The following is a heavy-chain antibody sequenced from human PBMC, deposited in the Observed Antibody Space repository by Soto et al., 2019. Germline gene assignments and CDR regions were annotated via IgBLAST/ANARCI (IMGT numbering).Heavy chain of an antibody. CDR2: INQDGSES. CDR3: AGTARECSSPRCAN. J-gene: IGHJ4*02. D-gene: IGHD2-2*01. CDR1: GLTFSNYW. V-gene: IGHV3-7*03. Sequence: EVQLVESGGGLVQPGGSLRLSCVVSGLTFSNYWMSWVRQAPGKGLEWVANINQDGSESYYVDSVKGRFTISRDNAKNSLYLQMASLRAEDPAVYYLAGTARECSSPRCANWGQGTLVTVSS.